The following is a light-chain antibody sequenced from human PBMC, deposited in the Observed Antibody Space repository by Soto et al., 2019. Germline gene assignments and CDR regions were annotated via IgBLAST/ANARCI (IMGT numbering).Light chain of an antibody. V-gene: IGKV1-39*01. Sequence: DIQMTQSPSSLSASVGDRVTITCRASQSIRSYLNWYQQKPGKAPNLLIYAASSLQSGVPSRFSGSGSGPDFTLTISSLQTEDFATYSCQQSYTTPLTFGGGTKVDIK. CDR3: QQSYTTPLT. CDR1: QSIRSY. CDR2: AAS. J-gene: IGKJ4*01.